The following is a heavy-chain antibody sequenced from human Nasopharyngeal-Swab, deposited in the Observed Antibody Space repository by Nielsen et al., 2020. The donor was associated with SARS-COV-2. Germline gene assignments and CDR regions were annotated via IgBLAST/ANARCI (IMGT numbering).Heavy chain of an antibody. CDR3: ARGGGVVAAGTLYFDY. J-gene: IGHJ4*02. D-gene: IGHD6-13*01. V-gene: IGHV4-59*13. CDR2: IYYSGST. CDR1: GGSISSYY. Sequence: SETLSLTCTVSGGSISSYYWSWIRQPPGKGLEWIGYIYYSGSTNYNPSLKSRVTISVDTSKNQFSLKLSSVTIADTAVYYCARGGGVVAAGTLYFDYWGQGTLVTVSS.